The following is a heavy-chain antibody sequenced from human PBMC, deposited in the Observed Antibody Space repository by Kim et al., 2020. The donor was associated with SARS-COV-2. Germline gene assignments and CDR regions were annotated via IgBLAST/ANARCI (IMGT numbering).Heavy chain of an antibody. CDR2: T. D-gene: IGHD6-13*01. J-gene: IGHJ4*02. V-gene: IGHV3-23*03. CDR3: AKDELAAAGMLDY. Sequence: TYYADSVKGRFTISRDNSKTTLYLQMNNLRAEDTAVYYCAKDELAAAGMLDYWGQGTLVTVSS.